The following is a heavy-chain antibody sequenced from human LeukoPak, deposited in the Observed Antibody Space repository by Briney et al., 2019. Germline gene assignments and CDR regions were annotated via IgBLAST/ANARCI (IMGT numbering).Heavy chain of an antibody. CDR3: ARDFGWELRDYYYGMDV. D-gene: IGHD1-26*01. V-gene: IGHV1-46*01. CDR1: GYTFTSYY. CDR2: INPSGGST. J-gene: IGHJ6*02. Sequence: ASVTVSCKASGYTFTSYYMHWVRQAPGQGLEWMGIINPSGGSTSYAQKFQGRVTMTRDTPTSTVYMELSSLRSEDTAVYYCARDFGWELRDYYYGMDVWGQGTTVTVSS.